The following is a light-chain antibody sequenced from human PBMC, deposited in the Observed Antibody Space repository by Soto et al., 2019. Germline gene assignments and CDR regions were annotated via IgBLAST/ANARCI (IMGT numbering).Light chain of an antibody. CDR3: QQYNRYSTT. CDR2: DAS. J-gene: IGKJ1*01. V-gene: IGKV1-5*01. CDR1: QSISSW. Sequence: DIQMTQSPSTLSASVGDRVTITCRASQSISSWLAWYQQKPGKAPKLLIYDASSLESGVPSRFSGSGSGTEFTLTISSLQPDDFAPYYSQQYNRYSTTLGQGTQL.